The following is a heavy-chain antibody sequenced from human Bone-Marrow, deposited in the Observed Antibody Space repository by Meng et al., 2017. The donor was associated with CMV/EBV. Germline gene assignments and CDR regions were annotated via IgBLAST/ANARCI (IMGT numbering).Heavy chain of an antibody. CDR3: ARLYCSSTSCYAATLDD. D-gene: IGHD2-2*01. V-gene: IGHV4-39*01. J-gene: IGHJ4*02. CDR2: SYYSGST. Sequence: GSLRLSCAASGFTFSDYYMSWIRQPPGKGLEWIGSSYYSGSTYYNPSLKSRVTIAVDTSKNQFSLKLSSVTAADTALYYCARLYCSSTSCYAATLDDWGQGTLVTVSS. CDR1: GFTFSDYY.